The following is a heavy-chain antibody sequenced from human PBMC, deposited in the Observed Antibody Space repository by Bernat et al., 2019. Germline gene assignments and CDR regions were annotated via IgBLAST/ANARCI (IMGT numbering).Heavy chain of an antibody. CDR3: AKDTMAEYCSNGACYYFDY. J-gene: IGHJ4*02. CDR2: ISYDGSNK. CDR1: GFAFSTYG. V-gene: IGHV3-30*18. Sequence: QVQLVESGGGVVQPGRSLRLSCAASGFAFSTYGMHWVRQAPGKGLEWVAVISYDGSNKYHADSVKGRFTISRDNSKNTVYLQMNSLRAEDTAVYYCAKDTMAEYCSNGACYYFDYLGQGTLVTVSS. D-gene: IGHD2-8*01.